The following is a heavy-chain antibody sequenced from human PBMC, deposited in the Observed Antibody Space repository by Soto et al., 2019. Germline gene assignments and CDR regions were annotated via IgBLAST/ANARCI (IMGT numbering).Heavy chain of an antibody. J-gene: IGHJ4*02. D-gene: IGHD3-3*01. CDR1: GRSGSSNY. CDR3: AIFYDFWTGPRDY. V-gene: IGHV3-53*01. CDR2: IYSGGST. Sequence: GGSLRLSCAASGRSGSSNYMSWVRQAPGKGLEWVAAIYSGGSTYYADSVKGRFTISRDDSKNTVFLQMDRLRAEDTALYYCAIFYDFWTGPRDYWGQGIQVTVSS.